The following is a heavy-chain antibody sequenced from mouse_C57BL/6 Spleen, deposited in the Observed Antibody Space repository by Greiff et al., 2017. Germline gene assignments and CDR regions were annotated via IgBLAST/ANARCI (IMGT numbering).Heavy chain of an antibody. D-gene: IGHD2-4*01. Sequence: VKLVESGAELVKPGASVKISCKASGYAFSSYWMNWVKQRPGKGLEWIGQIYPGDGDTNYNGKFKGKATLTADKSSSTAYMQLSSLTSEDSAVYFCARGGYDYGWFAYWGQGTLVTVSA. CDR1: GYAFSSYW. CDR2: IYPGDGDT. CDR3: ARGGYDYGWFAY. J-gene: IGHJ3*01. V-gene: IGHV1-80*01.